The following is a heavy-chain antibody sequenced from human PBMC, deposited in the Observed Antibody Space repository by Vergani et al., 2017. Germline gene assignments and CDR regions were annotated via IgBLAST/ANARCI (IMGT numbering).Heavy chain of an antibody. CDR2: IWYYGSNK. V-gene: IGHV3-33*06. J-gene: IGHJ4*02. Sequence: QVQLVESGGGVVQPGRSLRLSCAASGFRFSSYGMNWVRQAPGKGLEWVAVIWYYGSNKYYADSVKGRFTISRDNSQNMLFLQMNNLRTEDTAIYYCAKQYFVSGNYLFDYWGQGTLVTVSS. CDR3: AKQYFVSGNYLFDY. D-gene: IGHD3-10*01. CDR1: GFRFSSYG.